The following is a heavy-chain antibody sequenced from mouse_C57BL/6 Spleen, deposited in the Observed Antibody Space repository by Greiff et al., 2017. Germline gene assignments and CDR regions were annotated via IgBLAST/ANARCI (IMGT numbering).Heavy chain of an antibody. D-gene: IGHD2-5*01. CDR2: IWSGGST. CDR3: ARSLLYYSNSRGYAMDY. V-gene: IGHV2-2*01. CDR1: GFSLTSYG. Sequence: QVQLKQSGPGLVQPSQSLSITCTVSGFSLTSYGVHWVRQSPGKGLEWLGVIWSGGSTDYNAAFISRLSISKDNSKSQVFFKMNSLQADDTAIYYCARSLLYYSNSRGYAMDYWGQGTSVTVSS. J-gene: IGHJ4*01.